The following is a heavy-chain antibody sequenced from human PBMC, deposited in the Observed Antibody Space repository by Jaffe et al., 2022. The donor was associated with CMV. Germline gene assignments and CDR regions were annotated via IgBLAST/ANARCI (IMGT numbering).Heavy chain of an antibody. CDR3: ASTVGYCSGGSCYFDY. Sequence: EVQLVESGGGLIQPGGSLRLSCAASGFTVSSNYMSWVRQAPGKGLEWVSVIYSGGSTYYADSVKGRFTISRDNSKNTLYLQMNSLRAEDTAVYYCASTVGYCSGGSCYFDYWGQGTLVTVSS. D-gene: IGHD2-15*01. CDR2: IYSGGST. CDR1: GFTVSSNY. J-gene: IGHJ4*02. V-gene: IGHV3-53*01.